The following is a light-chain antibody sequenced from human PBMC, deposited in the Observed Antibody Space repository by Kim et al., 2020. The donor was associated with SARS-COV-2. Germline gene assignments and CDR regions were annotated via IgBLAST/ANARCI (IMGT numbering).Light chain of an antibody. CDR1: SGSIDDNY. CDR3: QSYNRDNVI. CDR2: EDD. J-gene: IGLJ2*01. V-gene: IGLV6-57*03. Sequence: GKPVPNSSTRSSGSIDDNYVQWYQQRPGGGPTTVIYEDDQRPSGVADRFSGSIDNSSNSASLTNSGLRTEDEADYYCQSYNRDNVIFGGGTQLTVL.